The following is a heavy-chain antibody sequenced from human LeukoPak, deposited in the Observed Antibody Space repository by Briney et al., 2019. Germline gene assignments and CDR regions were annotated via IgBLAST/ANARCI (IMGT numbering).Heavy chain of an antibody. CDR3: ARAGYTISYYSLDY. CDR2: IYTTGST. V-gene: IGHV4-4*07. Sequence: SETLSLTCTVSGGSINSYYWGWIRQPAGKGLEWIGRIYTTGSTNYSPSLESRVTMSVDTSKNQFSLKLTSVTAADTAMYYCARAGYTISYYSLDYWGQGTLVTVSS. D-gene: IGHD1-26*01. J-gene: IGHJ4*02. CDR1: GGSINSYY.